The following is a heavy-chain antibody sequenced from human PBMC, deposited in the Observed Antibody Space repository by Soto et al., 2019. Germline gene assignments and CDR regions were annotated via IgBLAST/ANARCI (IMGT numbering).Heavy chain of an antibody. J-gene: IGHJ4*02. V-gene: IGHV4-59*01. CDR1: GGSISSYY. D-gene: IGHD5-12*01. Sequence: KSSETLSLTCTVSGGSISSYYWSWIRQPPGKGLEWIGYIYYSGSTNYNPSLKSRVTISVDTSKNQFSLKLSSVTAADTAVYYCARGGTRWLQVDYWGQGTLVTVSS. CDR3: ARGGTRWLQVDY. CDR2: IYYSGST.